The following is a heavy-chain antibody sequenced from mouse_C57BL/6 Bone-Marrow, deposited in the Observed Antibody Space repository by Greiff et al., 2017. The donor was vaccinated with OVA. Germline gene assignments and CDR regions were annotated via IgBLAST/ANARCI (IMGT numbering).Heavy chain of an antibody. J-gene: IGHJ2*01. V-gene: IGHV1-69*01. Sequence: VQLQQPGAELVMPGASVKLSCKASGYTFTSYWMHWVQQRPGQGLEWLGEIAPSDSYTNSNQKFNGKSTLPVDKSSSTAYMQHRSLTSEDSAVYYCAREAYYYGSKAYWGQGTTLTVSS. CDR2: IAPSDSYT. CDR3: AREAYYYGSKAY. D-gene: IGHD1-1*01. CDR1: GYTFTSYW.